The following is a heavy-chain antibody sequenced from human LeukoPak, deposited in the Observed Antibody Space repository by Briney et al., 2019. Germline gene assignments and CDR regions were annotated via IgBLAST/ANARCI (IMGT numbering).Heavy chain of an antibody. CDR2: MYYSGST. Sequence: SETLSLTCAVSGGSIRSSDYYWGWIRQPPGKGLEWIGSMYYSGSTYYNPSLKSRVTISADTSTNQLSLKLTSVTAADTAVYYCARRPREVTTSIDIGYWGQGILVTVSS. V-gene: IGHV4-39*01. CDR1: GGSIRSSDYY. D-gene: IGHD2-21*02. CDR3: ARRPREVTTSIDIGY. J-gene: IGHJ4*02.